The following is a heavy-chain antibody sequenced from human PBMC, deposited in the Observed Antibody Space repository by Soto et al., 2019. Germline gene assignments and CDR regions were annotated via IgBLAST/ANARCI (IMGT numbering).Heavy chain of an antibody. V-gene: IGHV3-23*01. CDR3: AKPGDWGSWPYDYVWGSYRYPYGMDV. CDR2: ISGSGGST. J-gene: IGHJ6*02. D-gene: IGHD3-16*02. Sequence: EVQLLESGGGLVQPGGSLRLSCAASGFTFSSYAMSWVRQAPGKGLEWVSAISGSGGSTYYADSVKGRFTISRDNSKNTLYLQMNSLRAEDTAVYYCAKPGDWGSWPYDYVWGSYRYPYGMDVWGQGTTVTVSS. CDR1: GFTFSSYA.